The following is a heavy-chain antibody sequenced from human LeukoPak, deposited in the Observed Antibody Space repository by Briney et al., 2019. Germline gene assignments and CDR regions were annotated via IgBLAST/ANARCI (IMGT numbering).Heavy chain of an antibody. J-gene: IGHJ3*02. CDR3: ARDMAYYDILRGAFDI. CDR1: GYTFTSYG. D-gene: IGHD3-9*01. Sequence: GASVKVSCKASGYTFTSYGISWVRQAPGQGLEWMGWISAYNGNTNYAQKLQGRVTMTTDTSTSTAYMELRSLRSDDTAVYCCARDMAYYDILRGAFDIWGQGTMVTVSS. CDR2: ISAYNGNT. V-gene: IGHV1-18*01.